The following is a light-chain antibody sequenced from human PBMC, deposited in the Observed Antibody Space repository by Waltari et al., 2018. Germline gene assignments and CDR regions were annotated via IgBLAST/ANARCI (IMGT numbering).Light chain of an antibody. CDR1: QSVRSSY. CDR3: QQYGSSPCT. J-gene: IGKJ2*02. CDR2: GAS. Sequence: EIVLTQSPGTLSLSPGERATLSCRASQSVRSSYLAWYQQKPGQAPRLLIYGASSRATGIPDRFSGSGSGTDFTLTINRLEPEDFAVFYCQQYGSSPCTFGQGTKLEIK. V-gene: IGKV3-20*01.